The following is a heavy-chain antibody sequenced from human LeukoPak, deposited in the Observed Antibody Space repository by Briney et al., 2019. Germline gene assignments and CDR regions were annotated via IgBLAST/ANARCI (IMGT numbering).Heavy chain of an antibody. V-gene: IGHV5-51*01. Sequence: GESLKISCKGSGYSFTSYWIGWVRQMPGKGLEWMGIIYPGDSDTRYSPSFQGQVTISADKSISTAYLQWSSLKASDTAMYYCARFNRSPPTTAAAGDFDYWGQGTLVTVSS. CDR2: IYPGDSDT. CDR1: GYSFTSYW. J-gene: IGHJ4*02. CDR3: ARFNRSPPTTAAAGDFDY. D-gene: IGHD6-13*01.